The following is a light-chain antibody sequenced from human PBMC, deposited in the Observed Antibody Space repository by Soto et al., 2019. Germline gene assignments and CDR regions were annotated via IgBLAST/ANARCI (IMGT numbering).Light chain of an antibody. J-gene: IGKJ1*01. CDR3: QQYNNWPPWT. Sequence: EIALTQAPVTLSLSPGDSASLSGRAGQTVSSNFLAWYQEKPGQAPRLLIYGASTRATGIPARFSGSGSGTEFTLTISSLQSEDFAVYYCQQYNNWPPWTFGQGTKVDIK. CDR1: QTVSSN. V-gene: IGKV3-15*01. CDR2: GAS.